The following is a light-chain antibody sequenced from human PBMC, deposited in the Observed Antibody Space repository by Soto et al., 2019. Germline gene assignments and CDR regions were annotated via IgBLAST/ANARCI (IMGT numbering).Light chain of an antibody. CDR3: TSYTTSGSVWV. J-gene: IGLJ3*02. CDR2: EVN. CDR1: SSDIGSYDY. Sequence: QSALTQPASVSGSPGQSITISCTGTSSDIGSYDYVSWYQHFPGKAPKVIIYEVNKRPSGISHRFSGSQSVNTASLTISGLQAEDEADYYCTSYTTSGSVWVFGGGTKVTVL. V-gene: IGLV2-14*01.